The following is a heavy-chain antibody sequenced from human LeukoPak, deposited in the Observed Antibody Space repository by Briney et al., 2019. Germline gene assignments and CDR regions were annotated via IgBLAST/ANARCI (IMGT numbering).Heavy chain of an antibody. Sequence: SETLSLTCTVSGGSISGYFWTWIRQPAGKELEWIGRVYTSGTTYYNPSLESRVTISLDTFNNQFSLRVTSVTAADTAIYYCARGTEKTRISGYYTFDHWGRGLLVTVSS. CDR1: GGSISGYF. J-gene: IGHJ4*02. CDR2: VYTSGTT. V-gene: IGHV4-4*07. D-gene: IGHD3-22*01. CDR3: ARGTEKTRISGYYTFDH.